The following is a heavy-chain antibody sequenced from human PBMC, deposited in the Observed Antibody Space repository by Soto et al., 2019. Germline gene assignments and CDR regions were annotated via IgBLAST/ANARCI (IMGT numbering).Heavy chain of an antibody. J-gene: IGHJ3*02. D-gene: IGHD3-10*01. V-gene: IGHV4-59*08. Sequence: PSETLSLTCTVSGGSISSYYWSWIRQPPGKGLEWIGYIYYSGSTNYNPSLKSRVTISVDTSKNQFSLKLSSVTAADTAVYYCARRQPSMARGVITHYDAFDIWGQGTMVTVSS. CDR2: IYYSGST. CDR3: ARRQPSMARGVITHYDAFDI. CDR1: GGSISSYY.